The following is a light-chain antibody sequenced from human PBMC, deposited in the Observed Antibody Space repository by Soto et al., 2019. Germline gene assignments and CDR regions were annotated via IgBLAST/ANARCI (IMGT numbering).Light chain of an antibody. Sequence: SYELTQPPSVSVSPGQTASIACSGDKLGDKYACWYQQKPGQSPLLVIYQDNKRPSGIPERFSGSNSGNTVTLTISGTQAMDEADYYCQAWDNSIVIFGGGTKVTVL. CDR1: KLGDKY. CDR2: QDN. CDR3: QAWDNSIVI. V-gene: IGLV3-1*01. J-gene: IGLJ2*01.